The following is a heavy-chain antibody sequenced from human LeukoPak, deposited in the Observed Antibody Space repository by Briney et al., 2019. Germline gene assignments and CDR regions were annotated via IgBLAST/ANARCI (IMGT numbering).Heavy chain of an antibody. CDR1: GITLSNYG. V-gene: IGHV3-23*01. CDR2: TSDSGCRT. CDR3: AKRGVVIRVILVGFHKEAYYFDS. J-gene: IGHJ4*02. Sequence: PGGSLRLSCAVSGITLSNYGMSWVRQAPGKGLEWVAGTSDSGCRTNYADSVKGRFTISRDNPKNTLYLQMNSLRAEDTAVYFCAKRGVVIRVILVGFHKEAYYFDSWGQGALVTVSS. D-gene: IGHD3-22*01.